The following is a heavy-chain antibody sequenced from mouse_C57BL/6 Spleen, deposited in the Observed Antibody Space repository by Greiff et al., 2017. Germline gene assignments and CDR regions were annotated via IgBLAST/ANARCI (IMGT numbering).Heavy chain of an antibody. D-gene: IGHD1-1*01. CDR3: ARYGGSTLYAMDY. CDR2: INPNNGGT. V-gene: IGHV1-26*01. Sequence: EVQLQESGPELVKPGASVKISCKASGYTFTDYYMNWVKQSHGKSLEWIGDINPNNGGTSYNQKFKGKATLTVDKSSSTAYMELRSLTSEDSAVYYCARYGGSTLYAMDYWGQGTSVTVSS. CDR1: GYTFTDYY. J-gene: IGHJ4*01.